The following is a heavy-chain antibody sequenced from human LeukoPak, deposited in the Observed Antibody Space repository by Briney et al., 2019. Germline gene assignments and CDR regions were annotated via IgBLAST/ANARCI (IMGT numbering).Heavy chain of an antibody. CDR1: GGTFSSYA. CDR3: ARDRKEASAIFGGDYGMDV. J-gene: IGHJ6*02. D-gene: IGHD3-3*01. V-gene: IGHV1-69*04. Sequence: SVKVSCKTSGGTFSSYAISWVRQAPGQGLEWMGRIIPILGIANYAQKFQGRVTITADKSTSTAYMELSSLRSEDTAVYYCARDRKEASAIFGGDYGMDVWGQGTTVTVSS. CDR2: IIPILGIA.